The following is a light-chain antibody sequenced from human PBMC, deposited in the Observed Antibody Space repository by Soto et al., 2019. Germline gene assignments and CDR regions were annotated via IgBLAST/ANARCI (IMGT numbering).Light chain of an antibody. CDR2: EVS. CDR1: SSDVGAYNY. CDR3: SSYPSTGTYV. V-gene: IGLV2-11*01. J-gene: IGLJ1*01. Sequence: QSVLTQPRSVSGSPGQSVTISCTGTSSDVGAYNYVSWYQQHPGKAPKLMIYEVSNRPSGVSNRFSGSKSGNTASLTISGLQADEYTDYYCSSYPSTGTYVFGPGTKVTVL.